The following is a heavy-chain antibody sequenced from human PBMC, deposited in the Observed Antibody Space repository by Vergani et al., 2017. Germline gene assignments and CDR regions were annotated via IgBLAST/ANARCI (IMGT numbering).Heavy chain of an antibody. J-gene: IGHJ5*02. CDR3: ARDKNYGAES. Sequence: QVQLQESGPGLVKPSQTLSLTCTVSGGSISSGSYYWSWIRQPAGKGLEWIGRIYTSGSTNYNPSLKSRVTMSVDTSKNQFSLKLSSVTAADTAVYYCARDKNYGAESWGQGTLVTVSS. CDR2: IYTSGST. D-gene: IGHD4-17*01. CDR1: GGSISSGSYY. V-gene: IGHV4-61*02.